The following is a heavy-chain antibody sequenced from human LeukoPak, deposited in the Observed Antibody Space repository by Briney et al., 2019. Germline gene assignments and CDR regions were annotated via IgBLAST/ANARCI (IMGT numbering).Heavy chain of an antibody. CDR3: AKGSGYDTDFDY. V-gene: IGHV3-23*01. CDR1: GFTFSTYV. Sequence: GGSLRLSCAASGFTFSTYVMSWVRQAPGKGLEWVSGISGSGDNTYYADSVNGRFTISTDNCKNTLYLQMNSLRAEDTAVYSCAKGSGYDTDFDYWGQGTLVSVSS. D-gene: IGHD5-12*01. CDR2: ISGSGDNT. J-gene: IGHJ4*02.